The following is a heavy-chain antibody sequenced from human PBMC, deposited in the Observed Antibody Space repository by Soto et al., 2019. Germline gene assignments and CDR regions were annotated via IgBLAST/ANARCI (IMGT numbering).Heavy chain of an antibody. CDR1: GFTFSSYA. V-gene: IGHV3-23*01. CDR2: ISGSGGST. CDR3: AKDHVNRFRYFQH. Sequence: EVQLLESGGGLVQPGGSLRLSCAASGFTFSSYAMSWVRQAPGKGLEWVAVISGSGGSTYYADSVKGRFTISRDNSNNTLYQQMNSLRAEDTAVYYCAKDHVNRFRYFQHWGQGTLVTVSS. J-gene: IGHJ1*01.